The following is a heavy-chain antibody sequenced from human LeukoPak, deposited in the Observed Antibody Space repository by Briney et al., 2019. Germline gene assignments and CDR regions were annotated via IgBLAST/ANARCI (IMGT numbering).Heavy chain of an antibody. CDR1: GFTFSSYA. D-gene: IGHD6-13*01. CDR3: AKEWRYSSNWYQDYFDY. J-gene: IGHJ4*02. CDR2: ISGSGGTT. Sequence: GGSLRLSCAASGFTFSSYAMSWVRQAPGKGLEWVSAISGSGGTTYYADSVKGRFTISRDNSKNTLYLQMNSLRAEDTAVYYCAKEWRYSSNWYQDYFDYWGQGTLVAISS. V-gene: IGHV3-23*01.